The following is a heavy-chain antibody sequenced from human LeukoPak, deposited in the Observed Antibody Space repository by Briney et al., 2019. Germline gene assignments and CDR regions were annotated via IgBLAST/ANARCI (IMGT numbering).Heavy chain of an antibody. D-gene: IGHD3-3*01. J-gene: IGHJ6*02. V-gene: IGHV1-2*02. CDR1: GYTFTGYY. CDR2: INPNSGGT. Sequence: GASVKVSCKASGYTFTGYYMHWVRQAPGQGLEWMGWINPNSGGTNYAQKFQGRVTMTRDTSISTAYMELSRLRSDDTAVYYCARGRFLEWLSEYYYYYYGMDVWGQGTTVTVSS. CDR3: ARGRFLEWLSEYYYYYYGMDV.